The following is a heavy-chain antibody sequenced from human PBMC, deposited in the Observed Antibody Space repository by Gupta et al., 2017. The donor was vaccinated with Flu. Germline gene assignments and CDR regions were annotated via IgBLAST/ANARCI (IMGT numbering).Heavy chain of an antibody. Sequence: QVQLVQSGAEVKKPGASVTVSCKASGYTFTSYDITWVRQATGQGLEWMGWMNPNSGNTGYAQKFQGRVNMTRNTPISTAYMELSSLRSEDTAVYYCARGGYCSSTSCQPHYYYYYGMDVWGQGTTVTVSS. CDR3: ARGGYCSSTSCQPHYYYYYGMDV. J-gene: IGHJ6*02. V-gene: IGHV1-8*01. CDR2: MNPNSGNT. D-gene: IGHD2-2*01. CDR1: GYTFTSYD.